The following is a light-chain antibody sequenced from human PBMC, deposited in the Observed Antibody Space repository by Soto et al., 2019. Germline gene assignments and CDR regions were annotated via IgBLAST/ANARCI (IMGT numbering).Light chain of an antibody. J-gene: IGLJ2*01. Sequence: QSVLTQPPSVSAAPGQKVSMSGSGSSSNIGNNYVSWYQQRPGTAPQLLISDDDQRPSGIPDRFSGSKSGTSATLGITGLQTADEADYYCGIWDSSLRVGIFGGGTKLTVL. V-gene: IGLV1-51*01. CDR1: SSNIGNNY. CDR2: DDD. CDR3: GIWDSSLRVGI.